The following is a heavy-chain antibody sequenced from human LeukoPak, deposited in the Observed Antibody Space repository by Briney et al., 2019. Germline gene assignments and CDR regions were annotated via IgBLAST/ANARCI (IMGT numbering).Heavy chain of an antibody. CDR3: AIGANDYRDDAFDI. Sequence: ASVKVSCKASGYTFTSYDINWVRQATGQGLEWMGWMNPNSGNTGYAQKFQGRVTMTRNTSISTAYMELSSLRSEDTAVYYCAIGANDYRDDAFDIWGQGTMVTVSS. D-gene: IGHD4-11*01. CDR1: GYTFTSYD. V-gene: IGHV1-8*01. CDR2: MNPNSGNT. J-gene: IGHJ3*02.